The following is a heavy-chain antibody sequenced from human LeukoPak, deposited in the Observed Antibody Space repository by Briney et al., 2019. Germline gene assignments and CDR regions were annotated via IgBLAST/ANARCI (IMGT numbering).Heavy chain of an antibody. Sequence: GGSLRLSCTTSGLTFGDNAMSWVRQAPGKGLEWVGFIRNNGNGGTTEYAASVKGRFTISRDDSESITYLQMNSLRTEDTAVYYCTTGSYHESSGYRFDYWGQGTLVTVSS. J-gene: IGHJ4*02. V-gene: IGHV3-49*04. CDR3: TTGSYHESSGYRFDY. CDR1: GLTFGDNA. CDR2: IRNNGNGGTT. D-gene: IGHD3-22*01.